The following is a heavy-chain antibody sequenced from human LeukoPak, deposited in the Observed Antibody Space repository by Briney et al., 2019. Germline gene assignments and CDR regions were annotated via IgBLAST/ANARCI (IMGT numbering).Heavy chain of an antibody. CDR1: GFTVSSNY. D-gene: IGHD3-10*01. V-gene: IGHV3-66*01. J-gene: IGHJ4*02. Sequence: GGSLRLSCAASGFTVSSNYMNWVRQAPGKGLEWVSVIYSGGSTYYADSVKGRFTISRDSSKNTLYLQMNSLRAEDTAVYYCARGSVVRGVIMQPFDYWGQGTLVTVSS. CDR2: IYSGGST. CDR3: ARGSVVRGVIMQPFDY.